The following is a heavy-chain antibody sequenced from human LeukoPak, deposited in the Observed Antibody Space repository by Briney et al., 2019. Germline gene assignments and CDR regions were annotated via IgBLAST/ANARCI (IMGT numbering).Heavy chain of an antibody. V-gene: IGHV4-39*01. J-gene: IGHJ4*02. CDR2: TYYTGGT. CDR3: ARHGGTRITLVEVYYFDY. CDR1: GDSITSTRYY. Sequence: PSETLSLTCSVSGDSITSTRYYWGWIRQPPDKGLEWIVSTYYTGGTHYSPSLKSRVTMSVDTSKKQFSLKLNSVTAADTAVYYCARHGGTRITLVEVYYFDYWGQGTLVTVSS. D-gene: IGHD4-11*01.